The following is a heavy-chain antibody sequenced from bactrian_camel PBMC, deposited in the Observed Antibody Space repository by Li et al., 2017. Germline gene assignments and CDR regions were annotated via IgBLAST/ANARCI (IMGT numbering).Heavy chain of an antibody. D-gene: IGHD4*01. CDR2: IRTGGGPT. CDR3: ASDFGDWSFGY. Sequence: HVQLVESGGGSVQAGGSLRLSCVAPRFTHTTYCMAWFRQLPGKEREGVAAIRTGGGPTFYADSVKGRFTVSRDDAKNTVYLQMNSLKPEDTAVYYCASDFGDWSFGYWGQGTQVTVS. J-gene: IGHJ6*01. V-gene: IGHV3S1*01. CDR1: RFTHTTYC.